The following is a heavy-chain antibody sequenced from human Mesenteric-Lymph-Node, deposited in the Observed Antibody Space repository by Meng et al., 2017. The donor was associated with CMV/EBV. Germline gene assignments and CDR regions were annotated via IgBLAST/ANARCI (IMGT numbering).Heavy chain of an antibody. J-gene: IGHJ6*02. Sequence: GGSLRLSCAASGFTFSSDGMHWVRQAPGKGLEWVAFIRYDGSNKYYADSVKGRFTISRDNSKNTLYLQMNSLRAEDTAVYYCARGRVDGSGGLDVWGQGTTVTVSS. D-gene: IGHD3-10*01. V-gene: IGHV3-30*02. CDR3: ARGRVDGSGGLDV. CDR1: GFTFSSDG. CDR2: IRYDGSNK.